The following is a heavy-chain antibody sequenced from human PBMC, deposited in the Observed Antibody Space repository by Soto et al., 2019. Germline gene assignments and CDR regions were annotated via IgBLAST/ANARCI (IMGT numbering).Heavy chain of an antibody. CDR2: IYYSGST. Sequence: SETLSLTCTVSGGSISSGDYYWSWIRQPPGKGLEWIGYIYYSGSTYYNPSLKSRVTISVDTSKNQFSLKLSSVTAADTAVYYCARDQKRITMIGEAFDIWGQGTMVTV. J-gene: IGHJ3*02. CDR1: GGSISSGDYY. D-gene: IGHD3-22*01. V-gene: IGHV4-30-4*01. CDR3: ARDQKRITMIGEAFDI.